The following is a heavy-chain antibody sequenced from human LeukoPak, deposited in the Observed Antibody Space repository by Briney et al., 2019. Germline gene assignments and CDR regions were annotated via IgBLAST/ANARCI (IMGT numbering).Heavy chain of an antibody. CDR1: GYTFTSYY. V-gene: IGHV1-46*01. CDR3: ARDYAPNQRLCGGDCYEARDY. J-gene: IGHJ4*02. Sequence: ASVKVSCKASGYTFTSYYMHWVRQAPGQGLEWMGIINPSGGSTSYAQKFQGRVTMTRDTSTSTVYMELSSLRSEDTAVYYCARDYAPNQRLCGGDCYEARDYWGQGTLVTVSS. D-gene: IGHD2-21*02. CDR2: INPSGGST.